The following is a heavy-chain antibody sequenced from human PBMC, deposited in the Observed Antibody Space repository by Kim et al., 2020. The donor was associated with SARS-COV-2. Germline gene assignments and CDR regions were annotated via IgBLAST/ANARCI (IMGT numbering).Heavy chain of an antibody. CDR2: INTDGSST. Sequence: GGSLRLSCAASGFTFSSYWMHWVRQAPGKGLVWVSRINTDGSSTCYADSVKGRFTISRDNAKNTLYLQMNSLRDEDTAVYYCVRLVVAAPFDFWGQGTLV. CDR1: GFTFSSYW. D-gene: IGHD2-15*01. J-gene: IGHJ4*02. CDR3: VRLVVAAPFDF. V-gene: IGHV3-74*01.